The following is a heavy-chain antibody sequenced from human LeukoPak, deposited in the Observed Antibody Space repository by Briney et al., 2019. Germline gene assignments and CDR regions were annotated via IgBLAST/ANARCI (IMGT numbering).Heavy chain of an antibody. D-gene: IGHD3-9*01. J-gene: IGHJ6*02. CDR2: INPSAGNT. V-gene: IGHV1-46*01. Sequence: ASVKVSCKASGYTFGSYYIHWVRQAPGQGLEWVGIINPSAGNTNYAQKFQGRVTMTRDTSTSTVYMELRSLRSDDTAVYYCARGRDLLRYFAAHYYYYGMDVWGQGTTVTVSS. CDR1: GYTFGSYY. CDR3: ARGRDLLRYFAAHYYYYGMDV.